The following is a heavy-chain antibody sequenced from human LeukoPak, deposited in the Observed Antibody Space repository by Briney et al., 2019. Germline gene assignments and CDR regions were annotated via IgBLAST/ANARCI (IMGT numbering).Heavy chain of an antibody. Sequence: PGGSLRLSCAASGFTFSNAWMSWVRQAPGKGLEWVGRIKSKTDGGTTDYAAPVKGRFTISRDDSKNTLYLQMNSLKTEDTAVYYCTTDRLLAVAGFDYWGQGTLVTVSS. J-gene: IGHJ4*02. V-gene: IGHV3-15*01. D-gene: IGHD6-19*01. CDR1: GFTFSNAW. CDR3: TTDRLLAVAGFDY. CDR2: IKSKTDGGTT.